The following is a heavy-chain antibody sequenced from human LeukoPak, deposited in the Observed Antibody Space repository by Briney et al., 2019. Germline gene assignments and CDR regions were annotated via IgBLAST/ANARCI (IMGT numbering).Heavy chain of an antibody. V-gene: IGHV3-9*01. D-gene: IGHD3-22*01. CDR1: GFTFDDYA. CDR2: ISWNSGSI. Sequence: PGGSLRLPCAASGFTFDDYAMHWVRQAPGKGLEWVSGISWNSGSIGYADSVKGRFTISRDNAKNSLYLQMNSLRAEDTALYYCAKVATMIVGIPIFDYWGQGTLVTVSS. CDR3: AKVATMIVGIPIFDY. J-gene: IGHJ4*02.